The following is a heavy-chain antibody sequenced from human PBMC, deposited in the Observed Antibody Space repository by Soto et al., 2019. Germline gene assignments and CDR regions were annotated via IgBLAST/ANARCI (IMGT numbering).Heavy chain of an antibody. J-gene: IGHJ5*02. Sequence: EVQLLESGGGLVQPGGSLRLSCAASGFTFSSYAMSWVRQAPGKGLEWVSAISGSGGSTYYADSVKGRFTISRDNSKNTLYLQMNSLRAEDTAVYYCAKDPGDSSGYYPNWFDPWGQGTLLTVSS. CDR3: AKDPGDSSGYYPNWFDP. CDR2: ISGSGGST. CDR1: GFTFSSYA. V-gene: IGHV3-23*01. D-gene: IGHD3-22*01.